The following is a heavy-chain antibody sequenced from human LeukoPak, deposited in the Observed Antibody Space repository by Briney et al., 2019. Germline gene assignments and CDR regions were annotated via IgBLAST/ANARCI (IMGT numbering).Heavy chain of an antibody. CDR2: INSNGGNT. V-gene: IGHV3-64*01. J-gene: IGHJ6*02. Sequence: GGSLRLSCSASGFTFSSYVMHWVRRAPGKGLEFVSSINSNGGNTYYANSVKGRFTISRDNSKNTLYLQMGSLRAEDMAIYYCAREVYGMDVWGRGTTVTVSS. CDR3: AREVYGMDV. CDR1: GFTFSSYV.